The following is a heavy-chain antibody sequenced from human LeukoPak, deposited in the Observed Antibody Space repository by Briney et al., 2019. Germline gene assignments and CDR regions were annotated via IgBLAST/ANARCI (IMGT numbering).Heavy chain of an antibody. CDR1: GFTFSSYW. V-gene: IGHV3-74*01. D-gene: IGHD4-17*01. Sequence: GGSLRLSCAASGFTFSSYWMHWVRQAPGKGLVWVSRINSDGRSTIYADSVKGRFTISRDNARNTLCLQINSLRAEDTAVYYCARANGDLWVDYWGQGTLVTVSS. CDR2: INSDGRST. CDR3: ARANGDLWVDY. J-gene: IGHJ4*02.